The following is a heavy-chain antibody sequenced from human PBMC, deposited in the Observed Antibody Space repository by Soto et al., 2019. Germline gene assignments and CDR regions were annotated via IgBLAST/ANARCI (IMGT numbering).Heavy chain of an antibody. CDR2: ISNSDSTT. CDR1: GFTFSDYY. J-gene: IGHJ4*02. V-gene: IGHV3-11*01. D-gene: IGHD3-3*01. Sequence: QVQLVESGGGLVKPGGCLRLSCAASGFTFSDYYMSWIRQAPGKGLEWVSHISNSDSTTYYADSVKGRFTISRDNAKNSLYLQMNSLRAEDTAVYYCARVFDFWSGYYVDYWGQGTLVTVSS. CDR3: ARVFDFWSGYYVDY.